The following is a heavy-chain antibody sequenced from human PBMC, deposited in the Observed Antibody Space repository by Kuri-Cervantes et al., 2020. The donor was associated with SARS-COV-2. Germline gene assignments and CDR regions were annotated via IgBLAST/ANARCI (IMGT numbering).Heavy chain of an antibody. J-gene: IGHJ3*02. CDR2: ISSSGRT. Sequence: ETLSLTCAASGFTFSSYAMTWVRQAPGRGLDWVSLISSSGRTYYPNPVKGRLTIPRHNSENAMYLQMNGLRGDDTAVYYCARHLDTDVITAFDMWGQGTMVTVSS. CDR3: ARHLDTDVITAFDM. CDR1: GFTFSSYA. V-gene: IGHV3-53*04. D-gene: IGHD5-18*01.